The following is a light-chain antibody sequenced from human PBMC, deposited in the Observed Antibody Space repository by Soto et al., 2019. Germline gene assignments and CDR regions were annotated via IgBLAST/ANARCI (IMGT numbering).Light chain of an antibody. J-gene: IGLJ2*01. CDR3: QSYDSSLSAVV. V-gene: IGLV1-40*01. CDR1: SSNIGVGYD. CDR2: GNT. Sequence: QCVLTQSPSESGAPGQRVAISCTGSSSNIGVGYDIHWYQQLPGTVPKLLIHGNTNRPSGVPDRFSGSKFGTSAYLAITGLQVEDEADYYCQSYDSSLSAVVFGGGTKLTVL.